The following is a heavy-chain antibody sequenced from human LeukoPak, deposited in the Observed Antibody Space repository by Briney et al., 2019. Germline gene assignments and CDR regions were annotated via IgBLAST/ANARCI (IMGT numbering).Heavy chain of an antibody. CDR2: MNPNSGNT. V-gene: IGHV1-8*01. CDR1: GYTFTSYD. CDR3: ARGVLGYCSSTSCYPQEDYYYYYMDV. Sequence: VASVKVSCKASGYTFTSYDINWVRQATGQGLEWMGWMNPNSGNTGYAQKFQGRVTMTRNTSISTAYMELSSLRSEDTAVYYCARGVLGYCSSTSCYPQEDYYYYYMDVWGKGTTVTISS. J-gene: IGHJ6*03. D-gene: IGHD2-2*01.